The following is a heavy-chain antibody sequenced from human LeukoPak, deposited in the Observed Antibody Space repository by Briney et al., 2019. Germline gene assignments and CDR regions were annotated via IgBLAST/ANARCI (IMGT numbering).Heavy chain of an antibody. Sequence: GGSLRLSCAASGFIFSSYWMSWVRQAPGKGLEWVANIKEDGSEKYYVDSVKGRFTISRDNAKNSLYLQTNSLRAEDTAVYYCARRALRHCSSTSCPAQYYGVDVWGKGTTVTVSS. V-gene: IGHV3-7*03. CDR2: IKEDGSEK. J-gene: IGHJ6*04. CDR1: GFIFSSYW. D-gene: IGHD2-2*01. CDR3: ARRALRHCSSTSCPAQYYGVDV.